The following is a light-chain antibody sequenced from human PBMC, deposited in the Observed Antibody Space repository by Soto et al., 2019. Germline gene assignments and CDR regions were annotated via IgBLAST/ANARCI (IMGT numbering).Light chain of an antibody. CDR3: QAWDSSTVV. J-gene: IGLJ2*01. CDR1: KLGDKY. V-gene: IGLV3-1*01. Sequence: SYELTQPPSVSVSPGQTASIIFSGDKLGDKYACWYQQKPGQSPVLVIYQDSKRPSGIPERFSGSNSGNTATLTIGGTQAMDEADYYCQAWDSSTVVFGGGTKVTVL. CDR2: QDS.